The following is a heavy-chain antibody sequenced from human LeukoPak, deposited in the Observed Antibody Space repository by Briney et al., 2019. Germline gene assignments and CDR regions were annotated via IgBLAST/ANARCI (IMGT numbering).Heavy chain of an antibody. D-gene: IGHD7-27*01. Sequence: SETLSLTCTVSGGSISSGSYYWSRIRQPAGKGLEWIGRIYTSGSTNYNPSLKSRVTISVDTSKNQFSLKLSSVTAADTAVYYCARALTGDFDYWGQGTLVTVSS. V-gene: IGHV4-61*02. CDR2: IYTSGST. J-gene: IGHJ4*02. CDR1: GGSISSGSYY. CDR3: ARALTGDFDY.